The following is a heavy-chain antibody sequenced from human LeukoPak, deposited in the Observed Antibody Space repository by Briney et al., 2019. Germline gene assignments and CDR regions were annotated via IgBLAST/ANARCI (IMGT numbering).Heavy chain of an antibody. CDR3: ARTVYYYAVDL. D-gene: IGHD4-17*01. V-gene: IGHV3-7*01. CDR1: GGSISSSSYY. CDR2: IKQDESEK. J-gene: IGHJ6*02. Sequence: ETLSLTCTVSGGSISSSSYYWGWIRQPPGKGLEWVANIKQDESEKYYVDSVKGRFTVSRDNAQNSLYLQMNSLRAEDTAVYFCARTVYYYAVDLWGQGTTVTVSS.